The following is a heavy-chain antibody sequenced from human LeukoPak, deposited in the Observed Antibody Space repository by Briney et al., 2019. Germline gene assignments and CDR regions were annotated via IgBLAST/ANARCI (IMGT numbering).Heavy chain of an antibody. CDR3: TRTDGIRYFDT. CDR1: GFIFSRYG. CDR2: IWSDASNT. V-gene: IGHV3-33*01. J-gene: IGHJ4*02. Sequence: GGSLRLSCAATGFIFSRYGMHWVRQAPGKGLEWVAVIWSDASNTYYVDSVKGRFTISRDNSKNTLFLQMNSLRAEDTAVYYCTRTDGIRYFDTWGQGTLVTVSS. D-gene: IGHD3-9*01.